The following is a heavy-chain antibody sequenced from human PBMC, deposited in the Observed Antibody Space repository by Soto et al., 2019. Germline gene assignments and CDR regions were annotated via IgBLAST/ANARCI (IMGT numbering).Heavy chain of an antibody. CDR2: IYSGGST. CDR1: GFTVSSNY. Sequence: PGGSLRLSCAASGFTVSSNYMSWVRQAPGKGLEWVSVIYSGGSTYYADSVKGRFTISRDSSKNTLYLQMNSLRAEDTAVYYCARDVIFGVVSYYYYGMDVWGQGTTVTVSS. D-gene: IGHD3-3*01. J-gene: IGHJ6*02. CDR3: ARDVIFGVVSYYYYGMDV. V-gene: IGHV3-66*01.